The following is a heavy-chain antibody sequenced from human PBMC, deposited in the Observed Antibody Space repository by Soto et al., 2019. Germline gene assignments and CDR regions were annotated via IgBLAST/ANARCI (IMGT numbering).Heavy chain of an antibody. CDR3: AKDEYSSGWFPSFGY. V-gene: IGHV3-23*01. D-gene: IGHD6-19*01. Sequence: PGGSLRLSCAASGFTFSSYAMSWVRQAPGKGLEWVSAISGSGGSTYYADSVKGRFTISRDNSKNTLYLQMNSLRAEDTAVYYCAKDEYSSGWFPSFGYWGQGTLVTVSS. CDR2: ISGSGGST. CDR1: GFTFSSYA. J-gene: IGHJ4*02.